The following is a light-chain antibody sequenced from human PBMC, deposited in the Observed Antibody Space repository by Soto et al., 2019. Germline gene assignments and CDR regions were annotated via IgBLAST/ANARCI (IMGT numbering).Light chain of an antibody. CDR3: LHHGSSLWT. V-gene: IGKV3-20*01. J-gene: IGKJ1*01. CDR1: QSVGSN. Sequence: IVLTQSPATLSLSPGERATLSCRASQSVGSNLAWYQQKPGQAPRLLIYSVSSRATGIPDRFSGSGSGTDFTLTISRLEPEDFAMYYCLHHGSSLWTFGQGTKVDIK. CDR2: SVS.